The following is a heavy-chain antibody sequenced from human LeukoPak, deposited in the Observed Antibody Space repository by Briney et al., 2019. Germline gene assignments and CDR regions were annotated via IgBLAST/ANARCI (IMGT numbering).Heavy chain of an antibody. CDR1: GYTLTELS. Sequence: ASVKVSCKVSGYTLTELSMHWVRQAPGKGLEWMGGFDPEDGETIYAQKFQGRVTMTEDTSTDTAYMELSSLRSEDTAVYYCARGLCSSWGIDYWAREPWSPSPQ. V-gene: IGHV1-24*01. J-gene: IGHJ4*02. CDR3: ARGLCSSWGIDY. D-gene: IGHD6-13*01. CDR2: FDPEDGET.